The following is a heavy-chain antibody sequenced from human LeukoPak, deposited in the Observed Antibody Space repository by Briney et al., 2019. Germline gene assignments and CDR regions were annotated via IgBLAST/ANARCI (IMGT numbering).Heavy chain of an antibody. J-gene: IGHJ3*02. CDR3: ARDSSYPDDGGDAFDI. CDR2: IYTSGST. CDR1: GGSISSYY. D-gene: IGHD1-26*01. V-gene: IGHV4-4*08. Sequence: SETLSLTCTVSGGSISSYYWSWIRQPPGKGLEWIGRIYTSGSTNYNPSLKSRVTISVDTSKNQFSLKLSSVTAADTAVYYCARDSSYPDDGGDAFDIWGQGTMVTVSS.